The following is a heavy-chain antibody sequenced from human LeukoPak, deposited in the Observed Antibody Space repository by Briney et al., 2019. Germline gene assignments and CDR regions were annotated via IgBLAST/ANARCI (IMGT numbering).Heavy chain of an antibody. Sequence: GSSVKVSCKASGGTFSSYAIRWVRQAPGQGLEWMGWISAYNGNTNYAQKLQGRVTMTTDTSTSTAYMELRSLRSDDTAVYYCARGSVGAKFDPWGQGTLVTVSS. CDR1: GGTFSSYA. V-gene: IGHV1-18*01. J-gene: IGHJ5*02. CDR3: ARGSVGAKFDP. D-gene: IGHD1-26*01. CDR2: ISAYNGNT.